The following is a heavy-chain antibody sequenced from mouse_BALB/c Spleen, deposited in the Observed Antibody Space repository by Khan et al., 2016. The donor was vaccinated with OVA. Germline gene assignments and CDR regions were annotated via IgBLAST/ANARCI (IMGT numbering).Heavy chain of an antibody. Sequence: EVELVESGGGLVQSGGSRKLSCAASGFTFTSYGMHWIRQAPEKGLEWVAYISSDSNTIYYADTVKGRFTISRDNPKNILFLQMTSLRSGDTAMXCCATSYFYGYYFDYWGQGTTLTVSS. J-gene: IGHJ2*01. D-gene: IGHD1-1*01. CDR3: ATSYFYGYYFDY. CDR1: GFTFTSYG. V-gene: IGHV5-17*02. CDR2: ISSDSNTI.